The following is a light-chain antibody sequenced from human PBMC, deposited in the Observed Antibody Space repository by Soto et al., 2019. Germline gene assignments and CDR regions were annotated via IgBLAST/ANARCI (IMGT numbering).Light chain of an antibody. J-gene: IGLJ1*01. V-gene: IGLV1-44*01. CDR3: AAWDGSLNGLYV. CDR1: SSNIGSNT. Sequence: QSALTQPPSASGTPGQRGTISCSGSSSNIGSNTVNWYQQLPGTAPKLIIYSNNQRPSGVPDRFSGSKSGTSASLAIRGLKSGDEADYFCAAWDGSLNGLYVFGTGAEVIVL. CDR2: SNN.